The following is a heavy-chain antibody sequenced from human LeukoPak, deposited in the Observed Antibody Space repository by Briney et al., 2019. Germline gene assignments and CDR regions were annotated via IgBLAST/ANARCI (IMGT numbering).Heavy chain of an antibody. Sequence: ASVKVSCKASGGTFSSYAISWVRQAPGQGLEWMGGIIPIFGTANYAQKFQGRVTITTDESTSTAYMELSSPRSEDTAVYYCATSYCSSTSFYSGEAFDIWGQGTMVTVSS. V-gene: IGHV1-69*05. CDR3: ATSYCSSTSFYSGEAFDI. D-gene: IGHD2-2*02. CDR2: IIPIFGTA. CDR1: GGTFSSYA. J-gene: IGHJ3*02.